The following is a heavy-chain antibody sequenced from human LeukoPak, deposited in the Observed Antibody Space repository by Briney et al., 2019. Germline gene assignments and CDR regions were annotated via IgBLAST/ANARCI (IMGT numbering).Heavy chain of an antibody. CDR2: ISYSGST. V-gene: IGHV4-39*01. CDR3: ARLWSTNCSGGSCPHQPNY. D-gene: IGHD2-15*01. CDR1: GVSISSRSYY. Sequence: SETLSLTCTVSGVSISSRSYYWGWIRQPPGKGLEWIGSISYSGSTYYNPSLKSRVTISIDTSKNQFSLKLSSVTAADTAVYYCARLWSTNCSGGSCPHQPNYWGQGTQVTVSS. J-gene: IGHJ4*02.